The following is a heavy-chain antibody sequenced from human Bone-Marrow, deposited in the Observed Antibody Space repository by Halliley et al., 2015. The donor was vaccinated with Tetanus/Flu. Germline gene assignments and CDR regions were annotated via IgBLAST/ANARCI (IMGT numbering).Heavy chain of an antibody. V-gene: IGHV2-26*01. D-gene: IGHD3-9*01. Sequence: WLAPISSSDEISYSTSLKNRLTVSKDTAKSQVVLAMTNMDPEDTATYYCVRTTFEILSGFYRDYWGQGALVTVSS. J-gene: IGHJ4*02. CDR3: VRTTFEILSGFYRDY. CDR2: ISSSDEI.